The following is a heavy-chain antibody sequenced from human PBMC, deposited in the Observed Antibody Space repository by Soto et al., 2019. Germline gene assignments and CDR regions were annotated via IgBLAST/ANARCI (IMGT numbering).Heavy chain of an antibody. D-gene: IGHD7-27*01. Sequence: QVQLVESGGGVVQPGRSLRLSCAASGFTFSSYGMHWVRQAPGKGLEWVAVISYDGSNKYYADSVKGRFTISRDNSKNTLSLQMNRLRAEDTAVYYCAKKGIHWGREGYYFDYWGQGTLVTVSS. CDR2: ISYDGSNK. CDR1: GFTFSSYG. V-gene: IGHV3-30*18. CDR3: AKKGIHWGREGYYFDY. J-gene: IGHJ4*02.